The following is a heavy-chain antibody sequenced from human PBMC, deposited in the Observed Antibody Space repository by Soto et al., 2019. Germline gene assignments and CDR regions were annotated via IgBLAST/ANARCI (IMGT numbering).Heavy chain of an antibody. J-gene: IGHJ6*03. D-gene: IGHD3-10*01. Sequence: ASVKVCCKASGYTFTSYYMHWVRQAPGQGLEWMGIINPSGGSTSYAQKFQGRVTMTRDTSTSTVYMELSSLRSEDTAVYYCARVLPYYYYGSGSDYYYMDVWGKGTTVTVSS. V-gene: IGHV1-46*03. CDR2: INPSGGST. CDR3: ARVLPYYYYGSGSDYYYMDV. CDR1: GYTFTSYY.